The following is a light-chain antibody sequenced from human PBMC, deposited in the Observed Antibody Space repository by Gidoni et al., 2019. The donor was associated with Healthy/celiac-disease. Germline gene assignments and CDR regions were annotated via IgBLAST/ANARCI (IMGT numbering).Light chain of an antibody. Sequence: QSALTQPATVSGSPGQSITISCTGTSSDVGGYNYVSWYQPHPGKAPKLMIYEVSNRPSGVSNRFSGSKSGNTASLTISGLQAEDEADYYFSSYTSSSTYVFGTGTKVTVL. CDR1: SSDVGGYNY. CDR2: EVS. CDR3: SSYTSSSTYV. J-gene: IGLJ1*01. V-gene: IGLV2-14*01.